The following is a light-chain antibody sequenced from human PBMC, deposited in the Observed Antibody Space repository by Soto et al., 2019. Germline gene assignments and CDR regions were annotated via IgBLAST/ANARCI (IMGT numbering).Light chain of an antibody. Sequence: IVLTQSPGTLSLSPGGRATLSCRASQSVDSNYLAWYQQKPGQAPRLLIYGGSRRATGIPDRFSGGGSGTDFTLSISRLEPEDYAVYYCQQYSSGMFGQGTKVEI. V-gene: IGKV3-20*01. CDR1: QSVDSNY. CDR2: GGS. J-gene: IGKJ1*01. CDR3: QQYSSGM.